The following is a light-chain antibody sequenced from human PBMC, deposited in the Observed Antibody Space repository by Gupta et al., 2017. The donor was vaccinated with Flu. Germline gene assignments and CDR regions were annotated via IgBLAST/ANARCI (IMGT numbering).Light chain of an antibody. J-gene: IGLJ2*01. CDR1: SSDIGSYNY. V-gene: IGLV2-14*01. CDR3: SSCTSSTTVV. CDR2: GAT. Sequence: QSALTQPASVSGSPGQSITISCTGTSSDIGSYNYVSWYQQHPGKAPKLLIYGATNRPSGVSNRFSGSKSGDTASLTISGLQAEDEADYYCSSCTSSTTVVFGGGTKLTVL.